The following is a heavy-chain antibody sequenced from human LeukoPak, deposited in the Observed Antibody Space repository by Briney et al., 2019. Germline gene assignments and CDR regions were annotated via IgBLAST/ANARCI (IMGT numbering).Heavy chain of an antibody. Sequence: GGCLRLSCTASGFTFTNYAMSWVRQAPGKGLEWVSTIIGSDGSTYYADSVKGRFTISRDNSTNTLYLQMNSLRVEDTAIYYCAKGRGYCTGGSCYSDYWGQGTLVSVSS. CDR2: IIGSDGST. CDR1: GFTFTNYA. J-gene: IGHJ4*02. D-gene: IGHD2-15*01. V-gene: IGHV3-23*01. CDR3: AKGRGYCTGGSCYSDY.